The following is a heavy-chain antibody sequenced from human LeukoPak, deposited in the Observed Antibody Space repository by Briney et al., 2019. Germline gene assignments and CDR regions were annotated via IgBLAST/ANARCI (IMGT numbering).Heavy chain of an antibody. CDR3: ARDRPTGASRLFVVQ. V-gene: IGHV3-21*01. CDR1: GFTFSSYS. Sequence: GGSLRLSCAASGFTFSSYSMNWVRQAPGKGLEWVSSISSSSSYIYYADSVKGRFTISRDNAKNSLSLLMNSLRAEDTAVYYCARDRPTGASRLFVVQWGQGTLVTVSS. J-gene: IGHJ4*02. D-gene: IGHD3-3*01. CDR2: ISSSSSYI.